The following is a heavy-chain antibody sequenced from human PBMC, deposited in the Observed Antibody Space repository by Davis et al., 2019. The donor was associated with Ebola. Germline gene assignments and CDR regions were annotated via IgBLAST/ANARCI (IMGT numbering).Heavy chain of an antibody. J-gene: IGHJ6*02. CDR1: GGSISSGGYY. CDR3: ARDNYYYYGMDV. CDR2: IYYSGTT. V-gene: IGHV4-31*03. Sequence: MPSETLSLTCSVAGGSISSGGYYWNWIRQHPGEGLEWIGIIYYSGTTHYNPSLKSRVIISRDTSKNQFSLKLSSVTAADTAVYYCARDNYYYYGMDVWGQGTTVIVSS.